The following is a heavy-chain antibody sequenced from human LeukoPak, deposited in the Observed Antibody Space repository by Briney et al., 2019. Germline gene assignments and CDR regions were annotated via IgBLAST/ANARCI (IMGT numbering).Heavy chain of an antibody. J-gene: IGHJ4*02. V-gene: IGHV4-34*01. CDR3: AREIAHSGSYFNY. Sequence: SETLSLTCAVYGGSFSGYYWSWIRQPPGKGLEWIGEINHSGSTNYKPSLKSRVTISVDTSKNQFSLKLSSVTAADTAVYYCAREIAHSGSYFNYWGQGTLVTVSS. CDR1: GGSFSGYY. CDR2: INHSGST. D-gene: IGHD1-26*01.